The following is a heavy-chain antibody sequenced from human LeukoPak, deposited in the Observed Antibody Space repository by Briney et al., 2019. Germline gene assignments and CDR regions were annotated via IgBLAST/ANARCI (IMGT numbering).Heavy chain of an antibody. CDR2: ISSSSSTI. V-gene: IGHV3-48*01. Sequence: GGSLRLSCAASGFTFSSHSMNWVRQAPGKGLEWVSYISSSSSTIYYADSVKGRFTISRDNSKNTLYLQMNSLRADDTAAYYCAKVAVDTAMLTVLLITTYFDYWGQGTLVTVSS. J-gene: IGHJ4*02. CDR1: GFTFSSHS. D-gene: IGHD5-18*01. CDR3: AKVAVDTAMLTVLLITTYFDY.